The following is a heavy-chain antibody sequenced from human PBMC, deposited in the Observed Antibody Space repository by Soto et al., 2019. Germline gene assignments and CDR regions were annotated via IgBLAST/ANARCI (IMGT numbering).Heavy chain of an antibody. CDR3: ARDRSSYFDY. V-gene: IGHV3-33*01. J-gene: IGHJ4*02. CDR2: IWYDGSHT. CDR1: GFTFSSYG. Sequence: PGGSLRLSCAASGFTFSSYGMHWVRQAPGKGLEWVAVIWYDGSHTYYADSVKGQFTISRDNSRNTLYLQMNSLRAEDTAVYYCARDRSSYFDYWGQGALVTVSS.